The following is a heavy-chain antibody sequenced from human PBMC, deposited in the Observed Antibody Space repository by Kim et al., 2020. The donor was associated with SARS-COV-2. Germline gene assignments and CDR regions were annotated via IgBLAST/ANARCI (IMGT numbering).Heavy chain of an antibody. CDR1: GFTFSSYD. Sequence: GGSLRLSCAASGFTFSSYDMHWVRQATGKGLEWVSAIGTAGDTYYPGSVKGRFTISRENAKNSLYLQMNSLRAGDTAVYYCARGNCSSTSCYPIDDAFDIWGQGTMVTVSS. D-gene: IGHD2-2*01. V-gene: IGHV3-13*01. J-gene: IGHJ3*02. CDR3: ARGNCSSTSCYPIDDAFDI. CDR2: IGTAGDT.